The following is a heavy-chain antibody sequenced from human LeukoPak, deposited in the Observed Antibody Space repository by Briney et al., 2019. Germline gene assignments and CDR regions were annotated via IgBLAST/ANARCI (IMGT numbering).Heavy chain of an antibody. Sequence: GGSLRLSCAASGFTSSNYGIHWVRQAPGKGLEWVAFIQNDGSHKTYSDSVKGRFTISRDNSENTLYLQMSSLKTEDTAVYYCAKDFWAVTTNYWGQGTLVTVSS. V-gene: IGHV3-30*02. J-gene: IGHJ4*02. CDR2: IQNDGSHK. CDR3: AKDFWAVTTNY. CDR1: GFTSSNYG. D-gene: IGHD3-3*01.